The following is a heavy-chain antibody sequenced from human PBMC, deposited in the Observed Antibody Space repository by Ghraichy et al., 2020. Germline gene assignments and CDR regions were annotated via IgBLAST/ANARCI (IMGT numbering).Heavy chain of an antibody. CDR1: GFTFSSYA. D-gene: IGHD3-16*01. V-gene: IGHV3-23*01. CDR2: FSGSGGST. J-gene: IGHJ4*02. CDR3: AKDLRLSGGPSYYFDY. Sequence: GALRLSCAASGFTFSSYAMSWVRQAPGKGLEWVSAFSGSGGSTYYADSVKGRFTISRDNSKNTLYLQMNSLIAEDTAVYYCAKDLRLSGGPSYYFDYWGQGTLVTVSS.